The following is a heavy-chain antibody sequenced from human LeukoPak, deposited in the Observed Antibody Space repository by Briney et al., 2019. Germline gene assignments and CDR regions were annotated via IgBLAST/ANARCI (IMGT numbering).Heavy chain of an antibody. Sequence: PSETPSLTCTVSGDSMSCSSYYWGWIRQPPGKGLEWIGNIYYSGSAHYNPSLKSRVTISVDMSKNQFSLRLSSVTTADTAEFYCARLNGVMDYFDYWGQGTLVTVSS. CDR2: IYYSGSA. CDR3: ARLNGVMDYFDY. V-gene: IGHV4-39*01. CDR1: GDSMSCSSYY. D-gene: IGHD2-8*01. J-gene: IGHJ4*02.